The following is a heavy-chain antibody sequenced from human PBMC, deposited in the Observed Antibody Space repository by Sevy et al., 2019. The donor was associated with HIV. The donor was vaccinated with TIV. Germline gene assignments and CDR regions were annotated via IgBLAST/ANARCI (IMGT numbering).Heavy chain of an antibody. J-gene: IGHJ1*01. V-gene: IGHV3-48*03. D-gene: IGHD6-13*01. CDR2: ISNSGSII. CDR3: AREDGSRQYFQY. CDR1: GFTFSSYE. Sequence: GGSLRLSCVASGFTFSSYEMNCVRQAPGKGLEWVSHISNSGSIIYYEDSVKGRFTISRDNAKNSLYLQMNSLRAEDTAVYYCAREDGSRQYFQYWGQGTLVSVSS.